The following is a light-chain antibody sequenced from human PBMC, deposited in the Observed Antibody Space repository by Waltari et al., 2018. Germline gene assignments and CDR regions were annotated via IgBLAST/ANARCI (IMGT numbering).Light chain of an antibody. CDR3: QQTYSPPNT. CDR2: AAS. Sequence: DIQMTQSPSSLSASVGDRVTITCRASQSIGASLYWYQQKTGRAPRVLIYAASSLQSGVPSRFSGSGSGTDFTLTISSLQPEDFGTYYCQQTYSPPNTFGQGTRLDIK. J-gene: IGKJ5*01. CDR1: QSIGAS. V-gene: IGKV1-39*01.